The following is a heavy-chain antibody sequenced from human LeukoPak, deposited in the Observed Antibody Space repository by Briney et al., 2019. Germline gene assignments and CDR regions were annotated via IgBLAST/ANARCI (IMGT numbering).Heavy chain of an antibody. Sequence: ASVKVSCTPSGGTFCSYTISWVRQAPGQGLEWMGWIIPILGIANYAQKFQGRVTITADKSTSTAYMELSSLRSEDTAVYYCATAYDSSGYYHDYWGQGTLVTVSS. CDR3: ATAYDSSGYYHDY. J-gene: IGHJ4*02. CDR2: IIPILGIA. V-gene: IGHV1-69*02. D-gene: IGHD3-22*01. CDR1: GGTFCSYT.